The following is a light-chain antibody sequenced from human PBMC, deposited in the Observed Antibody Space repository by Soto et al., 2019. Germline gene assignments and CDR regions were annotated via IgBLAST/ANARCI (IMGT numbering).Light chain of an antibody. CDR2: GNS. CDR3: QSFDSSLSAVV. Sequence: QSVLTQPPSVSGAPGQRVTISCTGSSSNIGAGYDVHWYQQLPGTAPKLLIYGNSNRPSGVPDRVSGSKSGTSASLAITGLQAEDEADYYCQSFDSSLSAVVFGGGTKLTVL. CDR1: SSNIGAGYD. J-gene: IGLJ2*01. V-gene: IGLV1-40*01.